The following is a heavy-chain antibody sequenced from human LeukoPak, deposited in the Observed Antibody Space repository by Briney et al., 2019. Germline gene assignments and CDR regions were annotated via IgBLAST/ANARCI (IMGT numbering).Heavy chain of an antibody. CDR3: ARAYNWFDP. J-gene: IGHJ5*02. CDR1: GGSISSSSYY. Sequence: PSETLSLTCTVSGGSISSSSYYWGWIRQPPGKGLEWIGSIYYSGSTYYNPSLKSRVTISVDTSKNQFSLKPSSVTAADTAVYYCARAYNWFDPWGQGTLVTVSS. V-gene: IGHV4-39*07. CDR2: IYYSGST.